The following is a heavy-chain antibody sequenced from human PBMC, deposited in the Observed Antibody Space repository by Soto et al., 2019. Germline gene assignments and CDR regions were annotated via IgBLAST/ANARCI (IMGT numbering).Heavy chain of an antibody. CDR3: ARPDRNSKYHPLLS. V-gene: IGHV3-7*01. CDR2: IKEDGSEK. CDR1: GFSFGNDW. J-gene: IGHJ4*02. Sequence: GGSLRLCCRASGFSFGNDWMGWVRQAPGKGLEWVANIKEDGSEKFSVDSVRGRFTISRDNAKNSLYLQMNSLRADDTAVYYCARPDRNSKYHPLLSWGQGTLVTVSS. D-gene: IGHD2-15*01.